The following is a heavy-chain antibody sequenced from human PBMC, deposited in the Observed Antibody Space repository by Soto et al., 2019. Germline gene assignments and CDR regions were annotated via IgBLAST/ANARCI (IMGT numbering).Heavy chain of an antibody. V-gene: IGHV3-21*01. CDR1: GFTFSSYS. CDR3: ARMIEDCSGGSCYLYYYYMDV. J-gene: IGHJ6*03. Sequence: GGSLRLSCAASGFTFSSYSMNWVRQAPGKGLEWVSSISSSSSYIYYADSVKGRFTISRDNAKNSLYLQMNSLRAEDTAVYYCARMIEDCSGGSCYLYYYYMDVWGKGTTVTVSS. CDR2: ISSSSSYI. D-gene: IGHD2-15*01.